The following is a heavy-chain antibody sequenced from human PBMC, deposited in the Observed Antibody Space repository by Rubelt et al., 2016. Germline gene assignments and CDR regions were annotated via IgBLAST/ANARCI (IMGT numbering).Heavy chain of an antibody. CDR1: GGSFSGYY. CDR2: INHSGST. CDR3: APIAVAGLDAFDI. D-gene: IGHD6-19*01. V-gene: IGHV4-34*01. Sequence: VQLQQWGAGLLKPSETLSLTCAVYGGSFSGYYWSWIRQPPGKGLEWIGEINHSGSTNYNPSLKSRVTRSVDTSKNQFSLKLSSVTAADTAVYYCAPIAVAGLDAFDIWGQGTMVTVSS. J-gene: IGHJ3*02.